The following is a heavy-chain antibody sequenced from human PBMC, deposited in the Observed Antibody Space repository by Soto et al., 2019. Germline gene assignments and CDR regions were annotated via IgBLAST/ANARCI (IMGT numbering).Heavy chain of an antibody. CDR2: INPNSGST. CDR3: ASCTNGGCFLDGMDV. CDR1: GYTFTDHY. J-gene: IGHJ6*02. V-gene: IGHV1-2*02. Sequence: ASVKVSCKTSGYTFTDHYMHWVRQAPGQGLEWMGWINPNSGSTNYAQKFQGRVTMTRDTSISTAYTELSRLRSDDTGMYYWASCTNGGCFLDGMDVWGQGTTVTVS. D-gene: IGHD2-8*01.